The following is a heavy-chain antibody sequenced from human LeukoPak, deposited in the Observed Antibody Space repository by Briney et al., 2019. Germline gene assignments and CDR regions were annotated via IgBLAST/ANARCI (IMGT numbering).Heavy chain of an antibody. D-gene: IGHD1-26*01. J-gene: IGHJ4*02. Sequence: GESLKISCQVSGYRFTNYWIAWVRQMPGKGLEWMGIIYPGDSDTRYSPSFQGQVTISADKSISTAYLQWSSLKASDTAMYYCARPGAWWELLWGQGTLVTVSS. V-gene: IGHV5-51*01. CDR3: ARPGAWWELL. CDR2: IYPGDSDT. CDR1: GYRFTNYW.